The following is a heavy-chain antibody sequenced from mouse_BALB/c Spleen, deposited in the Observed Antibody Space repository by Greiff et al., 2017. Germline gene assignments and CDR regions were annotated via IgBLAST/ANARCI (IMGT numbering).Heavy chain of an antibody. CDR3: ARMGYDYPFAY. CDR1: GFSLTSYG. V-gene: IGHV2-4-1*01. D-gene: IGHD2-4*01. CDR2: IWSGGST. Sequence: VKLVESGPGLVAPSQSLSITCTVSGFSLTSYGVHWVRQSPGKGLEWLGVIWSGGSTDYNAAFISRLSISKDNSKSQVFFKMNSLQADDTAIYYCARMGYDYPFAYWGQGTLVTVSA. J-gene: IGHJ3*01.